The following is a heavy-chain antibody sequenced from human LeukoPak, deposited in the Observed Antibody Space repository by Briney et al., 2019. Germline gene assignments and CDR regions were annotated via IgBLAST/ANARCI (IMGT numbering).Heavy chain of an antibody. CDR2: INPNSGGT. J-gene: IGHJ5*02. CDR3: ARVSTYSYGLQNWFDP. V-gene: IGHV1-2*02. Sequence: ASVKVSCKASGYTFTGYYMHRVRQAPGQGLEWMGWINPNSGGTNYAQKFQGRVTMTRDTSISTAYMELSRLRSDDTAVYYCARVSTYSYGLQNWFDPWGQGTLVAVSS. D-gene: IGHD5-18*01. CDR1: GYTFTGYY.